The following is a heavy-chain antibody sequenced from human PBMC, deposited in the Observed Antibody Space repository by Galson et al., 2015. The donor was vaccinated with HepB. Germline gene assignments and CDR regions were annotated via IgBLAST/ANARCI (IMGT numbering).Heavy chain of an antibody. V-gene: IGHV1-2*02. J-gene: IGHJ3*02. Sequence: AVKDSCKASGYTFTDFYMHWVRQAPGQGLEWVGGINPSSGNPKYIQKFQGRVTVTRDTSISAAYMELSGLRSDDTALNYCAAELRVGPTHLKGSHIWGQGTLITVSS. D-gene: IGHD1-7*01. CDR2: INPSSGNP. CDR3: AAELRVGPTHLKGSHI. CDR1: GYTFTDFY.